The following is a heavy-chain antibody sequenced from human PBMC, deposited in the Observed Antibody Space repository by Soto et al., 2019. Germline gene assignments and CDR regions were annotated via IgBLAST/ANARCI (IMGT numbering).Heavy chain of an antibody. Sequence: QVQLVESGGGVVQPGRSLRLSCAASGFTFSSYAMHWVRQAPGKGLEWVAVISYDGSNKYYADSVKGRFTISRDNSKNTLYLQMNSLRAEDTAVYYCARDHRIPTRGYYYGMDVWGQGTTVTVSS. J-gene: IGHJ6*02. CDR2: ISYDGSNK. CDR3: ARDHRIPTRGYYYGMDV. CDR1: GFTFSSYA. V-gene: IGHV3-30-3*01.